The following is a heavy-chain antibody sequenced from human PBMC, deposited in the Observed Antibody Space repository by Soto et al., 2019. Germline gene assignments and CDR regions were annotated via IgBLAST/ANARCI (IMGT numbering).Heavy chain of an antibody. Sequence: QLHLVQSGAVVKKPGASVTVSCSASGYPVTAYYMHWVRQAPGRGLEWMGGINPATGAAKYTQTFQGRVTVTRGTSTGTVFIELSGLTSEDTAGFCCARGGGVGVAGSAAFDMWCQGTVVTVSS. CDR1: GYPVTAYY. D-gene: IGHD3-3*01. V-gene: IGHV1-2*02. J-gene: IGHJ3*02. CDR3: ARGGGVGVAGSAAFDM. CDR2: INPATGAA.